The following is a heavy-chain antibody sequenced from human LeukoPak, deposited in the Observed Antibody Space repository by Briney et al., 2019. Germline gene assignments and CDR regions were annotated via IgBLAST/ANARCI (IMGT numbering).Heavy chain of an antibody. CDR1: GYTFTRYD. V-gene: IGHV1-8*03. J-gene: IGHJ4*02. CDR3: ARGGPYYDSSGYYPFDY. D-gene: IGHD3-22*01. CDR2: INPNTGKA. Sequence: ASVKVSCKASGYTFTRYDINWMRQATGQEPEWMGYINPNTGKAGYAQKFQGRVTITRDTSINTVYMELSSLRSEDTAVYYCARGGPYYDSSGYYPFDYWGQGTLVTVSS.